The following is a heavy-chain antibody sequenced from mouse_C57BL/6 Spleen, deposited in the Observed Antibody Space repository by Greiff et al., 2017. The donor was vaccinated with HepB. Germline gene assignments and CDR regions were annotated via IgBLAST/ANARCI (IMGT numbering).Heavy chain of an antibody. CDR3: VFEGYWGDYAMDY. J-gene: IGHJ4*01. Sequence: QVQLQQPGAELVKPGASVKLSCKASGYTFTSYWMHWVKQRPGQGLEWIGMIHPNSGSTNYNEKFKSKATLTVDKSSSTAYMQLSSLTSEDSAVYYCVFEGYWGDYAMDYWGQGTSVTVSS. CDR1: GYTFTSYW. D-gene: IGHD2-3*01. CDR2: IHPNSGST. V-gene: IGHV1-64*01.